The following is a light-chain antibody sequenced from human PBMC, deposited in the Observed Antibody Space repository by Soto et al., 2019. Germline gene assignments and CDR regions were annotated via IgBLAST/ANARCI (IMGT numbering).Light chain of an antibody. Sequence: QSALTQPASVSGSPGQSITISCNGTSSDVGGYNYVSWYQQHPGKAPKLMIYDVSNRPSGVSNRFSGSKSGNTASLTISGLQAEDEADYYCSSYTSSSTVVFGGGTSSPS. V-gene: IGLV2-14*01. CDR2: DVS. CDR1: SSDVGGYNY. CDR3: SSYTSSSTVV. J-gene: IGLJ2*01.